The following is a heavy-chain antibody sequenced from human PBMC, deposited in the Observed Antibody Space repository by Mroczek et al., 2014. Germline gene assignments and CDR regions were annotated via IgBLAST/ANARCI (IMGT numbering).Heavy chain of an antibody. CDR2: INHSGST. J-gene: IGHJ6*03. CDR1: GGSFSGYY. Sequence: QVQLQESGAGLLKPSETLSLTCAVYGGSFSGYYWSWIRQPPGKGLEWIGEINHSGSTNYNPSLKSRVTISVDTSKNQFSLKLSSVTAADTAVYYCARGRSSGYSSSWSPFHYYMDVWGKGTTVTVSS. V-gene: IGHV4-34*01. D-gene: IGHD6-13*01. CDR3: ARGRSSGYSSSWSPFHYYMDV.